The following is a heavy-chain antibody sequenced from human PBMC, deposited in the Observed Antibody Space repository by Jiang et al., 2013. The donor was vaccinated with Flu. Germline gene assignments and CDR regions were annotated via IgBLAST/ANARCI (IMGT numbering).Heavy chain of an antibody. D-gene: IGHD3-9*01. Sequence: ASGFTFTSSAMQSVRQARGQRLEWIGWIVVGSGNXNYAQKFQERVTITRDMSTSTAYMELSSLRSEDTAVYYCAVLYDILTGDFQHWGQGTLVTVSS. CDR1: GFTFTSSA. CDR3: AVLYDILTGDFQH. CDR2: IVVGSGNX. J-gene: IGHJ1*01. V-gene: IGHV1-58*02.